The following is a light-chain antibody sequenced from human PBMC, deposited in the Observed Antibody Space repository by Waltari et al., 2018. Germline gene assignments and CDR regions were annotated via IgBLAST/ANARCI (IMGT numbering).Light chain of an antibody. Sequence: QSALTQPASVSGSPGQSLTGTNSDIGGYNFVSWYQQHPAKAPKLMIFDVTNRPSGVSDRFSGSKSGNTASLTISGLQADDEAVYYCSSYTSNSTLGVFGGGTRLTVL. CDR3: SSYTSNSTLGV. J-gene: IGLJ3*02. CDR1: NSDIGGYNF. CDR2: DVT. V-gene: IGLV2-14*03.